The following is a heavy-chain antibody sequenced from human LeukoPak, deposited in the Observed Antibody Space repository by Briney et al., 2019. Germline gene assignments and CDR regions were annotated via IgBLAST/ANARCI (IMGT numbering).Heavy chain of an antibody. CDR1: GFTFSSYG. CDR3: ARHTIYGSGSYLDY. CDR2: IWYDGSNK. J-gene: IGHJ4*02. D-gene: IGHD3-10*01. V-gene: IGHV3-33*01. Sequence: GGSLRLSCAASGFTFSSYGMHWVRQAPGKGLEWVAVIWYDGSNKYYADSVKGRFTISRDNSKNTPYLQMNSLRAEDTAVYYCARHTIYGSGSYLDYWGQGTLVTVSS.